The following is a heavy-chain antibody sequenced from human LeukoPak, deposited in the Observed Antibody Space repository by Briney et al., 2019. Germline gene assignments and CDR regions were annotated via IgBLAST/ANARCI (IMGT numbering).Heavy chain of an antibody. D-gene: IGHD3-22*01. J-gene: IGHJ6*02. CDR1: GGSINNHY. V-gene: IGHV4-59*11. Sequence: NPSETLSLTCTVSGGSINNHYWSWIRQSPGTGLEWIGYVYSSGSTKYNPSLESRVTISVDTSKNQFSLRLSSVTAADTAVYYCTRDRKCCDDSGGYSPSYCYGMDVWGQGTTVTVSS. CDR3: TRDRKCCDDSGGYSPSYCYGMDV. CDR2: VYSSGST.